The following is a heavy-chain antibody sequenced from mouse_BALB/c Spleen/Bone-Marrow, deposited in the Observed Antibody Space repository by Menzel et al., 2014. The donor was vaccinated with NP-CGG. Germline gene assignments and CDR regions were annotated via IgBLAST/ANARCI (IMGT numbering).Heavy chain of an antibody. CDR2: ISTYYGDA. CDR1: GYTFTDYA. V-gene: IGHV1S137*01. Sequence: QVQLQQSGGELVRPGVSVKISCKGSGYTFTDYAVHWVKQSHAKSLEWIGVISTYYGDATYNQKFKGKATMTVDKSSSTAYMELARLTSEDSAIYYCARDLDYWGQGTTLTVSS. CDR3: ARDLDY. J-gene: IGHJ2*01.